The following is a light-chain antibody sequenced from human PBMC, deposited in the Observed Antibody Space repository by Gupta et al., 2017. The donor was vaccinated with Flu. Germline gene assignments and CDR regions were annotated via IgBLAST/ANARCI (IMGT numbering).Light chain of an antibody. CDR3: QVWDSTTEHYV. V-gene: IGLV3-21*02. Sequence: SYVLTQPPSLSVAPGQTARITCGGNNIGSKSVHWYQQKPGQPPVLVVFDDSDRPSGIPERFSGSNSGNTATLTINRVEAGDEADYSCQVWDSTTEHYVFGPGTTVTVL. CDR2: DDS. J-gene: IGLJ1*01. CDR1: NIGSKS.